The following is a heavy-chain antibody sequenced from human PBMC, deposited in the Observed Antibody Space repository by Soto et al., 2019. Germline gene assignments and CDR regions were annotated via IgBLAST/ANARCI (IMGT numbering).Heavy chain of an antibody. CDR1: GGSFSGYY. V-gene: IGHV4-34*01. Sequence: SETLSLTCAVYGGSFSGYYWSWIRQPPGKGLEWIGEINHSGSTNYNPSLKSRVTISVDTSKNQFSLKLSSVTAADTAVYYCARSLAVAGPDYWGQGTLVTVSS. D-gene: IGHD6-19*01. J-gene: IGHJ4*02. CDR2: INHSGST. CDR3: ARSLAVAGPDY.